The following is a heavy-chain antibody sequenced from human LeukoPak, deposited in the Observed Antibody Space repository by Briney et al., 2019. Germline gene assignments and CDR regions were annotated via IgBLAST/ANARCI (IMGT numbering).Heavy chain of an antibody. Sequence: GGSLRLSCAASGFPFSSSAMTWVRQIPGKGLEWVSGISGSGGSTYYADSVKGRFTISRDNSKNTLYLQMNSLRAEDTAVYYCARHGSVTMVRGRLRYYYMDVWGKGTTVTISS. CDR2: ISGSGGST. D-gene: IGHD3-10*01. CDR1: GFPFSSSA. CDR3: ARHGSVTMVRGRLRYYYMDV. J-gene: IGHJ6*03. V-gene: IGHV3-23*01.